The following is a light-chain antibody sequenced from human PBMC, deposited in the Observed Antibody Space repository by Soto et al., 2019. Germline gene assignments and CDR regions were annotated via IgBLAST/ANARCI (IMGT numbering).Light chain of an antibody. CDR3: QQYGTSPSIT. V-gene: IGKV3-20*01. CDR1: QSVTRNY. J-gene: IGKJ5*01. Sequence: EIVLTQSPGTLSLSPGGRATLSCRASQSVTRNYLAWYQQKPGQAPRLLIYDASSRATGIPDRFSGSGSGTDFTLTISRLEPEDFAVYYCQQYGTSPSITFGQGTRLEIK. CDR2: DAS.